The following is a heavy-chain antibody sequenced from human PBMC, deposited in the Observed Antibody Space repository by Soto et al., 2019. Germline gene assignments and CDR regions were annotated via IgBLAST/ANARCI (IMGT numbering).Heavy chain of an antibody. Sequence: QVQLQESGPGLVKPSETLSLTCTVSGGSISSYYWIWIRKPPGKGRGGMGYIYYSGSTNYNPPLKSRVNISVDTSKDQFCLRLSCVAAAYTAVYYWVRGQTWGGGYYYYYYYMDVWGKGTTVTVSS. J-gene: IGHJ6*03. V-gene: IGHV4-59*01. CDR3: VRGQTWGGGYYYYYYYMDV. D-gene: IGHD3-16*01. CDR2: IYYSGST. CDR1: GGSISSYY.